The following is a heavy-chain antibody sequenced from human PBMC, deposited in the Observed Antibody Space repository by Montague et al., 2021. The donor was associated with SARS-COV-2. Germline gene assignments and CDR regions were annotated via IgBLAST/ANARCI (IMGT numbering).Heavy chain of an antibody. CDR1: GGSISSPDYY. V-gene: IGHV4-39*01. CDR2: ISYAGRT. J-gene: IGHJ4*02. CDR3: ARQLPSYCSTIKSYPYYFDS. D-gene: IGHD2-2*01. Sequence: SETLSLTCTVSGGSISSPDYYWGWIRQSPGKGLEWIGSISYAGRTYYNPSLRSRVSFSMDTSKNHFSLSLNSVTAADTAVYFCARQLPSYCSTIKSYPYYFDSWGRGALVTVSS.